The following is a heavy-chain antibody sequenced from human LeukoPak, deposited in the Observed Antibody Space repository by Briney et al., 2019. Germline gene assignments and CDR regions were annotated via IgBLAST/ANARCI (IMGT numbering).Heavy chain of an antibody. Sequence: PGGSLRLSCAASGFTFTNYAMIWVRQAPGKGLEWVSGIGGSGISTYYADSVKGRFTISRDNSRNTLYLQMNSLRAEDTAVYFCAKVGVSNSAEYFQHWGQGTLVTVSS. CDR1: GFTFTNYA. CDR3: AKVGVSNSAEYFQH. D-gene: IGHD3-10*01. J-gene: IGHJ1*01. CDR2: IGGSGIST. V-gene: IGHV3-23*01.